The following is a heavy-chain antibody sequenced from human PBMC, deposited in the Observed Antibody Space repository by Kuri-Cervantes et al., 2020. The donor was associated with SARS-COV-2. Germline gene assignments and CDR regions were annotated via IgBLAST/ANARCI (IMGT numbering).Heavy chain of an antibody. J-gene: IGHJ6*03. V-gene: IGHV1-2*02. Sequence: ASVKVSCKASGYTFTGYYMHWVRQAPGQGLEWMGWINPNSGGTNYAQKFQGRVTMTTDTSTGTAYMELRSLRSDDTAVYYCARVSGGCSSTSCYFASYYYYYMDVWGKGTTVTVSS. CDR1: GYTFTGYY. CDR2: INPNSGGT. D-gene: IGHD2-2*01. CDR3: ARVSGGCSSTSCYFASYYYYYMDV.